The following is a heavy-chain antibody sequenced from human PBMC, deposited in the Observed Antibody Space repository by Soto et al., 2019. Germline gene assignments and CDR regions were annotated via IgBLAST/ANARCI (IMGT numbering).Heavy chain of an antibody. D-gene: IGHD2-21*02. CDR2: ISHDGRVT. CDR1: GFTFNSLS. V-gene: IGHV3-30*04. Sequence: QVQLVESGGGMVQPGTSLRLSCAASGFTFNSLSLHWVRQRPDKGLEWVAVISHDGRVTFYADFVKGRFTVSRDNSKHTIDLQVNSLRAEDTAVYYCAREPYGDSQYCDDWGQGTLVTVSS. J-gene: IGHJ4*02. CDR3: AREPYGDSQYCDD.